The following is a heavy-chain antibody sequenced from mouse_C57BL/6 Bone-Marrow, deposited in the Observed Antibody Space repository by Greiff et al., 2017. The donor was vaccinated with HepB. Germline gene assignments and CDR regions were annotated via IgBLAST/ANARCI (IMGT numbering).Heavy chain of an antibody. V-gene: IGHV14-4*01. CDR1: GFNIKDDY. CDR2: IDPENGDT. J-gene: IGHJ1*03. Sequence: DVQLQESGAELVRPGASVKLSCTASGFNIKDDYMHWVKQRPEQGLEWIGWIDPENGDTEYASKFQGKATITADTSSNTAYLQLSSLTSEDTAVYYCTTLRARGYFDVWGTGTTVTVSS. D-gene: IGHD3-3*01. CDR3: TTLRARGYFDV.